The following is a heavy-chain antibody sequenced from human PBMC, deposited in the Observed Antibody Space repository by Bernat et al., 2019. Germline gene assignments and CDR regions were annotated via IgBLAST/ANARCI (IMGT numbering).Heavy chain of an antibody. J-gene: IGHJ4*02. CDR1: GGSISRGGYY. CDR2: IYYSGST. D-gene: IGHD1-7*01. V-gene: IGHV4-31*03. CDR3: ARELELNYFDY. Sequence: QVQLQESGPGLVKPSQTLSLTCTVSGGSISRGGYYWSWIRQHPGKGLEWIGYIYYSGSTYYNPSLKSRVTISVNTSKNQFSLKLSSVTAADTAVYYCARELELNYFDYWGQGTLVTVSS.